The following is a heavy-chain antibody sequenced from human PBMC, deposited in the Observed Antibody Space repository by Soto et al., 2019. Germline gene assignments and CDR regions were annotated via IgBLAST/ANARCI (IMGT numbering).Heavy chain of an antibody. V-gene: IGHV5-51*01. CDR3: ARHRRMTTDGSYGLDV. J-gene: IGHJ6*02. CDR1: GYSFTANW. CDR2: IYPGDSDT. Sequence: PGESLKISCKGSGYSFTANWIGWVRQMPGKGLEWMGIIYPGDSDTRYSPSFQGQVTISVDKSISTAYLQWSSLKASDTAMYYCARHRRMTTDGSYGLDVWGQGTTVTVSS. D-gene: IGHD1-1*01.